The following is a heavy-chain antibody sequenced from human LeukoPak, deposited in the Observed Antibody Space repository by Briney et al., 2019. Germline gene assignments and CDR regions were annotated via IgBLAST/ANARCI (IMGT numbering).Heavy chain of an antibody. V-gene: IGHV4-30-4*01. CDR2: IYYSGST. CDR1: GGSISSGDYY. J-gene: IGHJ4*02. D-gene: IGHD6-13*01. CDR3: ARGTAAGTEFDY. Sequence: SETLSLTCTVSGGSISSGDYYWSWIRQPPGKGLEWIGYIYYSGSTYYNPSLKSRVTISVDTSKNQFSLKLSSVTAADTAVYYCARGTAAGTEFDYWGQGTLVTVSS.